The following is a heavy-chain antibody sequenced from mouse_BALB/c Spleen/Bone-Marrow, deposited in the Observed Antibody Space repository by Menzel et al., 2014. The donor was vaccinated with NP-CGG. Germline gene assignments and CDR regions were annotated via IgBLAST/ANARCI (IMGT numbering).Heavy chain of an antibody. V-gene: IGHV7-3*02. CDR2: IRNKANGYTT. J-gene: IGHJ3*01. CDR3: ATGWFAY. Sequence: EVQLVESGGGLVQPGGSLGLSCATSGFTFTDYYMSWVRQPPGKALEWLGFIRNKANGYTTEYSASVKGRFTISRDNSQSILYLQMNTLRAEDSATYYCATGWFAYWGQGTLVTVSA. CDR1: GFTFTDYY.